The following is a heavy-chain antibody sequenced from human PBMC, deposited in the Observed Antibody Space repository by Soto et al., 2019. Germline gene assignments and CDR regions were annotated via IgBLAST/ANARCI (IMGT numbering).Heavy chain of an antibody. CDR1: CGSISSYY. D-gene: IGHD4-17*01. V-gene: IGHV4-59*12. J-gene: IGHJ6*04. CDR3: ASERVTTPFVSFGRDV. Sequence: SETLSLTCTVSCGSISSYYWSWIRQPPGKGLEWIGYIYYSGSTNYNPSLKSRVTISVDTSKNQFSLKLNSVTAADTAVYYCASERVTTPFVSFGRDVWGKGTRVTVSS. CDR2: IYYSGST.